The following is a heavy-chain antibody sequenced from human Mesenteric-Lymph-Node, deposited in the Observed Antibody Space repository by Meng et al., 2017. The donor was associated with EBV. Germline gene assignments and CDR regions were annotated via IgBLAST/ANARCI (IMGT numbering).Heavy chain of an antibody. CDR3: ARERGWGFDY. J-gene: IGHJ4*02. CDR2: ISSSGAGT. CDR1: GVTLSDYY. V-gene: IGHV3-11*01. D-gene: IGHD6-19*01. Sequence: QVQLVECGGGLVKPGGSLRLSCEASGVTLSDYYVTWIRQAPGKGLGWVSYISSSGAGTYYADSVRGRFSSSRDNAKNSLYLEMNSLRVEDTAVYYCARERGWGFDYWGQGTLVTVSS.